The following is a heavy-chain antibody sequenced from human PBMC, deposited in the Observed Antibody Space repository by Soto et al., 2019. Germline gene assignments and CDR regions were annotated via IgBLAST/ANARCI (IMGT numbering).Heavy chain of an antibody. CDR2: LYTMGST. J-gene: IGHJ6*02. CDR1: GGSISGYY. D-gene: IGHD3-10*01. V-gene: IGHV4-4*07. Sequence: QVQLQESGPGLVKSSETLSLTCTVSGGSISGYYWSWIRQPAGKGLEWIGRLYTMGSTNYNPSLQSRVTMSVDKSKNEFSLKVSSVTAADTAVYFCARVRDYGLGTNRNYYGMDVRGQGTTVTVSS. CDR3: ARVRDYGLGTNRNYYGMDV.